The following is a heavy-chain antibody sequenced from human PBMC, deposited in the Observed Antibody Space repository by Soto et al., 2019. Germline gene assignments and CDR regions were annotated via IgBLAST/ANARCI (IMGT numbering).Heavy chain of an antibody. D-gene: IGHD5-18*01. CDR1: GFTFSDYY. Sequence: GGSLRLSCAASGFTFSDYYFTWVRRAPGKGLEWVANIHGDGGKIYYVDSVKGRFTISRDNAKRSLYLQMNSLRAEDTAVYYCARDFYGGYTYGPGDYWGQGALVTVSS. CDR2: IHGDGGKI. J-gene: IGHJ4*02. CDR3: ARDFYGGYTYGPGDY. V-gene: IGHV3-7*01.